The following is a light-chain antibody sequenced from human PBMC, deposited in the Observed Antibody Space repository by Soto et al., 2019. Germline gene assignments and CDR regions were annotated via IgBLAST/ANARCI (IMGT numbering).Light chain of an antibody. J-gene: IGKJ3*01. CDR2: SAS. CDR3: QQSDSTLAFT. V-gene: IGKV1-39*01. Sequence: DIQMTQSPSSLSASVGDRVTITCRASQSISWYLNWSQQKPGKAPKLLIYSASSLQSGVPSRFRGSGPGPYFTLTISSLQHEDFATYYCQQSDSTLAFTCGPGTTVDIK. CDR1: QSISWY.